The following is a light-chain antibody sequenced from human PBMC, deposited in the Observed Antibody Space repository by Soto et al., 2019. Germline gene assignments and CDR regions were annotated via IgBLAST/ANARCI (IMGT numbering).Light chain of an antibody. CDR1: QSVSSY. V-gene: IGKV3-11*01. Sequence: EIVLTQSPATLSLSPGERATLSCRASQSVSSYLAWYQQKPGQAPRLLIYDASNRATGIPARFSGSGSGTDFTLTISSLEPEDFAVYYCQQYGSSGTFGQGDQGGYQ. CDR2: DAS. J-gene: IGKJ1*01. CDR3: QQYGSSGT.